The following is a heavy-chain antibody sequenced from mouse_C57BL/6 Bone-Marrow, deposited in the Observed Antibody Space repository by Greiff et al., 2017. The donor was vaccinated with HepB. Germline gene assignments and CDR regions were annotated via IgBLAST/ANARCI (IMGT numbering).Heavy chain of an antibody. Sequence: QVQLQQPGAELVRPGSSVKLSCKASGYTFTSYWMHWVKQRPIQGLEWIGNIDPSDSETHYNQKFKDKATLTVDTSSSTAYMQLSSLTSEDSAVYYCARWGDGGFAYWGQGTLVTVSA. CDR3: ARWGDGGFAY. V-gene: IGHV1-52*01. CDR1: GYTFTSYW. CDR2: IDPSDSET. J-gene: IGHJ3*01. D-gene: IGHD3-3*01.